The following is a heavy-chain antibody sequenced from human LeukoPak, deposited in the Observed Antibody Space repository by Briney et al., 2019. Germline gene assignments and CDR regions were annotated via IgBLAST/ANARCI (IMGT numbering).Heavy chain of an antibody. CDR1: GYTFTGYY. CDR3: ARPRFPYYRLSGPDYYYMDV. D-gene: IGHD2-21*01. J-gene: IGHJ6*03. V-gene: IGHV1-69*06. Sequence: SVKVSCKASGYTFTGYYMHWVRQAPGQGLEWMGGIIPIFGTTNYAQKFQGRVTITADKSTTTVYMELSSLRSEDTAVYYCARPRFPYYRLSGPDYYYMDVWGKGTTVTVSS. CDR2: IIPIFGTT.